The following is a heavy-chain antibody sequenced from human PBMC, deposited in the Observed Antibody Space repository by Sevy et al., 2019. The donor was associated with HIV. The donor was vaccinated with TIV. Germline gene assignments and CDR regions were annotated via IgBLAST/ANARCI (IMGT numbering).Heavy chain of an antibody. Sequence: SQTLSLTCAVYGGSFSGYYWSWIRQPPGKGLDWIGEINHSGSTNYNPSLKSRVTISVDTSKNQFSLKLSSVTAADTAVYYCARVIFFYDILTSLYYYYYYMDVWGKWTTVTVSS. CDR3: ARVIFFYDILTSLYYYYYYMDV. CDR2: INHSGST. V-gene: IGHV4-34*01. D-gene: IGHD3-9*01. CDR1: GGSFSGYY. J-gene: IGHJ6*03.